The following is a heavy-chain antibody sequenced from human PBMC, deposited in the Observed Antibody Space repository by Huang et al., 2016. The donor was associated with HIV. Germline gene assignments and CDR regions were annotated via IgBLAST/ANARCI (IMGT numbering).Heavy chain of an antibody. D-gene: IGHD6-13*01. CDR3: ASQHIGAAATWF. CDR2: VYKGGST. V-gene: IGHV4-39*01. Sequence: QLQLQESGPGQVKPSETLSLTCTVSGDFISSTNYYWGWIRQSPGKGLEWVGSVYKGGSTNYSPALKSRVTLSVDTSRNQFSLRLNSVTAADTAVYYCASQHIGAAATWFWGRGTQVAVSS. CDR1: GDFISSTNYY. J-gene: IGHJ4*02.